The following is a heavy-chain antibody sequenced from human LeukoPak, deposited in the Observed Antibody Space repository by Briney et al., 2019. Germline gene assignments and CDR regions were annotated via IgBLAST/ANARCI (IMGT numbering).Heavy chain of an antibody. Sequence: GGSLRLSCAASGFTFSSYAMSWVRQAPGKGLEWVSAISGSGGSTYYADSVKGRFTISRDNSKNTLYLQMNSLRAEDTAVYYCAKDGQGIDLEWLFRYFDYWGQGTLVTVSS. V-gene: IGHV3-23*01. CDR3: AKDGQGIDLEWLFRYFDY. D-gene: IGHD3-3*01. J-gene: IGHJ4*02. CDR2: ISGSGGST. CDR1: GFTFSSYA.